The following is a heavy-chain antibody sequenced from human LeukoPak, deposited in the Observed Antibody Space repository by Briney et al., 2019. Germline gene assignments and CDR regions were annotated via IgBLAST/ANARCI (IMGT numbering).Heavy chain of an antibody. CDR2: IYPGDSDT. D-gene: IGHD6-19*01. Sequence: GESLXXXXXGSXXFFTSYWIGWVRQMPGKGLEWMGIIYPGDSDTKYSPSFQGQVTISVDKSISTAYLQWSSLKASDTAMYYCARRDISGSYVLDYWGQGTLVTVSS. J-gene: IGHJ4*02. CDR1: XXFFTSYW. V-gene: IGHV5-51*01. CDR3: ARRDISGSYVLDY.